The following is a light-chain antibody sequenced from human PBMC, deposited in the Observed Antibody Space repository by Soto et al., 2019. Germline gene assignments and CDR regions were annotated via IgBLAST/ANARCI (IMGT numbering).Light chain of an antibody. CDR2: EVI. CDR1: SSDVGGYKY. J-gene: IGLJ1*01. Sequence: QSVLTQPASVSGSPGQSITISCTGTSSDVGGYKYVSWYQQHPGKAPKLMIFEVIYRPSGVSNRFSGAKSGNTASLTISGRQDEDEADYYCGSFTSTSTQYVFGPGTKLTVL. CDR3: GSFTSTSTQYV. V-gene: IGLV2-14*01.